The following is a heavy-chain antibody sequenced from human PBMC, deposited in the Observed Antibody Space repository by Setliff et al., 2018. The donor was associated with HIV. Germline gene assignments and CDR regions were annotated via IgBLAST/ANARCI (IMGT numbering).Heavy chain of an antibody. CDR2: IYYSGSP. J-gene: IGHJ4*02. Sequence: PSETLSLTCTVSGGSISSYYWSWIRQSPGKGLEWLGYIYYSGSPNYNPSLKSRVTISIDTSKKQFSLRLTSVTAADTAVYYCARVARYSYGSFESWGQGTLVTVSS. CDR3: ARVARYSYGSFES. V-gene: IGHV4-59*12. D-gene: IGHD5-18*01. CDR1: GGSISSYY.